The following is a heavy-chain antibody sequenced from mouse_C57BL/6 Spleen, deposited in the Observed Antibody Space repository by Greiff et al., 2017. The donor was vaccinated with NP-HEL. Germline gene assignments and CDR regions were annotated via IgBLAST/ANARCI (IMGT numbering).Heavy chain of an antibody. CDR3: ARWGAYGNYPWYFDY. J-gene: IGHJ2*01. CDR1: GYTFTSYG. D-gene: IGHD2-1*01. V-gene: IGHV1-81*01. CDR2: IYPRSGNT. Sequence: VQLQQSGAELARPGASVKLSCKASGYTFTSYGISWVKQRTGQGLEWIGEIYPRSGNTYYNEKFKGKATLTADKSSSTAYMELRSLTSEDSAVYFGARWGAYGNYPWYFDYWGQGTTLTVSS.